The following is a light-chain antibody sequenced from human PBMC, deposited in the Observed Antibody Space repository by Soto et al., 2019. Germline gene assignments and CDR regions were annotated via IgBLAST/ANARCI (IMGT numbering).Light chain of an antibody. CDR3: QQYYSTPPT. CDR1: QSVLYSSNNKNY. V-gene: IGKV4-1*01. Sequence: DIVMTQSPDSLAVSLGERATINCKSSQSVLYSSNNKNYLAWYQQKPGQPPKLLIYWASTRGSGVPERFSGSGSGTHFTLTITSLQAEDVAVYYCQQYYSTPPTFGQGTKVEIK. CDR2: WAS. J-gene: IGKJ1*01.